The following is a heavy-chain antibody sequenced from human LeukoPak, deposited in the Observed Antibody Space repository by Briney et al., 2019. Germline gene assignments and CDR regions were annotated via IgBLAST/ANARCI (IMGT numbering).Heavy chain of an antibody. J-gene: IGHJ4*02. Sequence: GGSLRLSCAASGFTFSSYAMHWVRQAPGKGLEWVAVISYDGSNKYYADSVKGRFTISRDNSKNTLYLQMNSLRAEDTAVYYCAKDERGQLWADFDYWGQGTLVTVSS. CDR3: AKDERGQLWADFDY. CDR2: ISYDGSNK. V-gene: IGHV3-30-3*01. CDR1: GFTFSSYA. D-gene: IGHD5-18*01.